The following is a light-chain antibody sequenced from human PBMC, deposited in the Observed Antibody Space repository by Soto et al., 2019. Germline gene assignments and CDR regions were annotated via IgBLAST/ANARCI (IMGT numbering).Light chain of an antibody. CDR2: AAS. Sequence: DIQMTQSPSSLSASVGDRVTITCRASQSISSYLNWYQQKPGKAPKLLIYAASSLLSGVPSRFSGSGSGTDFTLTISSLQPENFATYYCQQNFSTPPHTFGQGNKLEIK. J-gene: IGKJ2*01. CDR1: QSISSY. V-gene: IGKV1-39*01. CDR3: QQNFSTPPHT.